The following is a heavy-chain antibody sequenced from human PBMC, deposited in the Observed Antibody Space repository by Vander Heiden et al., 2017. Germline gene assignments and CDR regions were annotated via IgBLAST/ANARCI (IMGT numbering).Heavy chain of an antibody. J-gene: IGHJ4*02. CDR1: GFSISSYS. D-gene: IGHD5-18*01. V-gene: IGHV3-48*02. CDR2: ITWSFDRI. Sequence: EVQLVESGGDLVQPVGALRLPCAASGFSISSYSMNWVRQAPGKGLEWLSHITWSFDRIFCADSVKGRFTISRDSAKNSVYRQMNSLRDEDTAVYYCARDSGNGYSKDYWGQGTLVTVSS. CDR3: ARDSGNGYSKDY.